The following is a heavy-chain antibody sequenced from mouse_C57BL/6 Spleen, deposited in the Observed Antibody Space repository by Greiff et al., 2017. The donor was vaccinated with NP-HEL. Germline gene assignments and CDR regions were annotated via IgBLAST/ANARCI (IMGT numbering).Heavy chain of an antibody. CDR3: ARSYDYGGYYFDY. D-gene: IGHD2-4*01. Sequence: VQLQQSGPELVKPGDSVKISCKASGYSFTGYFMNWVMQSHGKSLEWIGRINPYNGDTFYNQKFKGKATLTVDKSSSTAHMELRSLTSEDSAVYYCARSYDYGGYYFDYWGQGTTLTVSS. CDR2: INPYNGDT. V-gene: IGHV1-20*01. CDR1: GYSFTGYF. J-gene: IGHJ2*01.